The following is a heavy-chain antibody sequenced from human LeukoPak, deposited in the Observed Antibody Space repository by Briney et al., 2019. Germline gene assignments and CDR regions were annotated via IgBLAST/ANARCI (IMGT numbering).Heavy chain of an antibody. Sequence: ASVKVSCKASGYTFTGYYMHWVRQAPGRGLEWMGWINPNSGGTNYAQKFQGRVTMTRDTSISTAYMELSRLRSDDTAVYYCARDPDGRTGSYYDYWGQGTLVTVSS. V-gene: IGHV1-2*02. J-gene: IGHJ4*02. D-gene: IGHD1-14*01. CDR1: GYTFTGYY. CDR3: ARDPDGRTGSYYDY. CDR2: INPNSGGT.